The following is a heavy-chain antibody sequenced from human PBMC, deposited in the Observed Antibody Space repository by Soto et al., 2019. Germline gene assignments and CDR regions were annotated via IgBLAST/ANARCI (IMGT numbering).Heavy chain of an antibody. J-gene: IGHJ4*02. Sequence: PSETLSLTCTVSGGSISSGDYYWTWVRQPPGQGLEWIGEIYRTGSTNYKPSLKSRVTISLDKSENQFTLKGTALTAADTAVYYFASRDPGTSVDYWGQGTLVTVSS. V-gene: IGHV4-30-4*01. CDR2: IYRTGST. D-gene: IGHD1-7*01. CDR1: GGSISSGDYY. CDR3: ASRDPGTSVDY.